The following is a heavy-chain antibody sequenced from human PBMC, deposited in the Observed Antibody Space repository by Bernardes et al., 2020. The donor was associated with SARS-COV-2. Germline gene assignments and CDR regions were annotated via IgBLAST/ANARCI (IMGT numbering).Heavy chain of an antibody. V-gene: IGHV4-39*01. Sequence: SETLSLTCTVSGGSISSTSHYWGWLLQPPGKGLEWIGSIYYSGSTYYNPSLKSRVSLSVDMSNNQFSLRLRSVTAADTAVYYCASSSNIVIVVAATQHWGQGTRVTVSA. CDR3: ASSSNIVIVVAATQH. CDR2: IYYSGST. J-gene: IGHJ1*01. CDR1: GGSISSTSHY. D-gene: IGHD2-15*01.